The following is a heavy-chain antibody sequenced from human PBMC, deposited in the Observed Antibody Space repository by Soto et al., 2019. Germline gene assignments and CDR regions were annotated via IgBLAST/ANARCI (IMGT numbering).Heavy chain of an antibody. D-gene: IGHD3-10*01. J-gene: IGHJ6*03. Sequence: PSETLSLTCTVSGGSISSYYWSWIRQPPGKGLEWIGYIYYSGSTNYNPSLKSRVTISVDTSKNQFSLKLSSVTAADTAVYYCATPPPTMVGSRYYYYMDVWGKGTTVPVSS. CDR3: ATPPPTMVGSRYYYYMDV. CDR2: IYYSGST. CDR1: GGSISSYY. V-gene: IGHV4-59*01.